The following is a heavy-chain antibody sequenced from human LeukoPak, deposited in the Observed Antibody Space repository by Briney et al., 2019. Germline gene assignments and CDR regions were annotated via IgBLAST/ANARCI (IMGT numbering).Heavy chain of an antibody. V-gene: IGHV1-18*01. Sequence: ASVKVSCKASGYTFTSYGISWVRQAPGQGLEWMGWISAYNGNTNYAQELQGRVTMTTDTSTSTAYMELRSLRSDDTAVYYCARSPSMVGSVLSDYWGQGTLVTVSS. J-gene: IGHJ4*02. CDR3: ARSPSMVGSVLSDY. CDR1: GYTFTSYG. CDR2: ISAYNGNT. D-gene: IGHD4/OR15-4a*01.